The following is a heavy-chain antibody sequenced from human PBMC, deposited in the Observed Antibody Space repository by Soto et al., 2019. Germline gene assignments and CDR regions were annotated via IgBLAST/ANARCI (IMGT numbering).Heavy chain of an antibody. CDR2: IDWDDDK. D-gene: IGHD3-10*01. J-gene: IGHJ6*02. CDR1: GFSLSTSGMC. CDR3: ARVARGDTKHPTQTDSGMDV. V-gene: IGHV2-70*17. Sequence: SGPTLVNPTQTLTLTCTFSGFSLSTSGMCVSWIRQPPGKALEWLARIDWDDDKFYNTSLQTRLTISKDTSKNQVVLTMTNMDPVDTATYYCARVARGDTKHPTQTDSGMDVWGQGTTVTGS.